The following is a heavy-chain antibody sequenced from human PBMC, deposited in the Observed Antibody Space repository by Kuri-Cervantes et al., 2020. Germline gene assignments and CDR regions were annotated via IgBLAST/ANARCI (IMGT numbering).Heavy chain of an antibody. CDR2: INPNSGGT. J-gene: IGHJ4*02. CDR1: GYTFTGYY. Sequence: ASVKVSCKASGYTFTGYYMRWVRQAPGQGLEWMGWINPNSGGTNYAQKFQGRVTMTTDTSTSTAYMELRSLRSDDTAVYYCARGETIFGVGKYAFAYWGQGTLVTVSS. D-gene: IGHD3-3*01. V-gene: IGHV1-2*02. CDR3: ARGETIFGVGKYAFAY.